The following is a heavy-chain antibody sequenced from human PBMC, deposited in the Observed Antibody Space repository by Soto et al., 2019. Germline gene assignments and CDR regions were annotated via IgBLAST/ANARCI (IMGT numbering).Heavy chain of an antibody. CDR1: GFTFSRHS. CDR2: ISTDGSNK. Sequence: LRLSCAASGFTFSRHSLNWVRQAPGKGLEWVASISTDGSNKYYADSVKGRFTISRDNSKNTLYLQMNSLRAEDTAVYYCARDWNYSFDYWGQGTLVTVSS. V-gene: IGHV3-30*03. D-gene: IGHD1-7*01. CDR3: ARDWNYSFDY. J-gene: IGHJ4*02.